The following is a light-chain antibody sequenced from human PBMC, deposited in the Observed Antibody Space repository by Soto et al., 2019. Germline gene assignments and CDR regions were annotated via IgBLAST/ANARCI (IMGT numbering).Light chain of an antibody. CDR3: AVWDDSLNGVV. J-gene: IGLJ2*01. CDR1: SSNVGNNA. V-gene: IGLV1-36*01. CDR2: YDD. Sequence: QSVLTQPPSVSEAPRQRVTISCPGSSSNVGNNAVNWYQQLPGKAPKLLIYYDDLLPSGVSDRFSGSKSGTSASLAISGLQSEDEADYYCAVWDDSLNGVVFGGGTKLTVL.